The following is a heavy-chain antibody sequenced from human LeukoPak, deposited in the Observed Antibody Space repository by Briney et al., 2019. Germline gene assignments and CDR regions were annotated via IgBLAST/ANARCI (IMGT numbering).Heavy chain of an antibody. CDR1: GFTSSSYA. CDR3: AKDGDYYDSDAYSSFFDY. J-gene: IGHJ4*02. Sequence: GGSLRLSCAASGFTSSSYAMSWVRQAPGKGLEWVSAISGSGGNTYYADSVKGRFTISRDNSKNTLSLQMNSLRAEDTAVYYCAKDGDYYDSDAYSSFFDYWGQGTLVTVSS. V-gene: IGHV3-23*01. CDR2: ISGSGGNT. D-gene: IGHD3-22*01.